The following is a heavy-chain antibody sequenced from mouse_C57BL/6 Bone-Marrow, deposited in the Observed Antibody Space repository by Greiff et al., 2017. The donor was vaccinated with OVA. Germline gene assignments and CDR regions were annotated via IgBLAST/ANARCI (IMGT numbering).Heavy chain of an antibody. V-gene: IGHV1-59*01. CDR1: GYTFTSYW. J-gene: IGHJ2*01. D-gene: IGHD4-1*01. CDR3: ARGGLGLYYFDY. CDR2: IDPSDSYT. Sequence: VQLQQPGAELVRPGTSVKLSCKASGYTFTSYWMHWVKQRPGQGLEWIGVIDPSDSYTNYNQKFKGKATLTVDTSSSTAYMQLSSLTSEDSAVYYCARGGLGLYYFDYWGQGTTLTVSS.